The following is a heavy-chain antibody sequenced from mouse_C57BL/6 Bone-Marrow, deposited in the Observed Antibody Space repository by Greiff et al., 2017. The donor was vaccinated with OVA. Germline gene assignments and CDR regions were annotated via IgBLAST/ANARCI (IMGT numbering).Heavy chain of an antibody. V-gene: IGHV1-52*01. D-gene: IGHD1-1*01. J-gene: IGHJ1*03. CDR1: GYTFTSYW. CDR2: IDPSDSET. Sequence: QVQLQQPGAELVRPGSSVKLSCKASGYTFTSYWMHWVKQRPIQGLEWIGNIDPSDSETHYNQKFKDKATLTVDKSSSTAYMQLSSLTSEDSAVYYCAPITTVGYFDVWGTGTTVTVSS. CDR3: APITTVGYFDV.